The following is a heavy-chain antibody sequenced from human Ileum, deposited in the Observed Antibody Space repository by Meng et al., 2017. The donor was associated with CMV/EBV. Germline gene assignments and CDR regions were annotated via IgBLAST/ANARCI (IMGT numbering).Heavy chain of an antibody. Sequence: ASRCTFSSYASGGGPQAPGQGREGWVEIIPSFSTENYAQQCRGTVTITTDESTTTAYMELSSLRSEDTAEYYWARGKGSYCYYGMDVWGQGTMVTVSS. CDR3: ARGKGSYCYYGMDV. CDR1: RCTFSSYA. D-gene: IGHD1-26*01. J-gene: IGHJ6*02. V-gene: IGHV1-69*05. CDR2: IIPSFSTE.